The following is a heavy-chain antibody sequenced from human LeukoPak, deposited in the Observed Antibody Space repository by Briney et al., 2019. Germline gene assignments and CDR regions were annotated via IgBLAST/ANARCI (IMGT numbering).Heavy chain of an antibody. V-gene: IGHV1-2*02. D-gene: IGHD3-16*01. Sequence: GASVKVSCKASGYTFTGYYMHWVRQAPGQGLEWMGWIDPNSGGTNYAQKFQGRVTVTRDTSISTAYMELSSLRFDDTAVYYCARVRYRLAETYIDYWGQGTLVTVSS. CDR2: IDPNSGGT. CDR3: ARVRYRLAETYIDY. CDR1: GYTFTGYY. J-gene: IGHJ4*02.